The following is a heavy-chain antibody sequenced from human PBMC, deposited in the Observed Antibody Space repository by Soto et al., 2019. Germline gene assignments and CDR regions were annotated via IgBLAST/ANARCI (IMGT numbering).Heavy chain of an antibody. V-gene: IGHV1-8*01. J-gene: IGHJ6*02. D-gene: IGHD1-7*01. Sequence: QVQLVQSGAEVKKPGASVKVSCKASGYTFTSYDINWVRQATGQGLEWMGWMNPNSGNTGYAQKFQGRVTMTRNTSISTAYMELSSLRSEDTAVYYCARWVLVTRELYYYHGMDVWGQGTTVTVSS. CDR3: ARWVLVTRELYYYHGMDV. CDR1: GYTFTSYD. CDR2: MNPNSGNT.